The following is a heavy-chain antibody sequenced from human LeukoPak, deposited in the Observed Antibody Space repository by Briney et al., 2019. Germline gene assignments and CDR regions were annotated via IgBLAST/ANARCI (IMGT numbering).Heavy chain of an antibody. CDR1: GYTFTSYD. Sequence: ASVKVSCKASGYTFTSYDINWGRQATGQGLEWMGWMNTNSGNTGYAQKFQGRVTMTRNTSISTAYMELSSPRSEDTAVYYCASGGVRGVGEAHYWGQGTLVTVSS. CDR3: ASGGVRGVGEAHY. D-gene: IGHD3-10*01. V-gene: IGHV1-8*01. J-gene: IGHJ4*02. CDR2: MNTNSGNT.